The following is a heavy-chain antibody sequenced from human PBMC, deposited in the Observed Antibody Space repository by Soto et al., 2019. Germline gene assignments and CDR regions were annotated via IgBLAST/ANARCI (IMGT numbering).Heavy chain of an antibody. D-gene: IGHD1-1*01. CDR2: ISGSGGST. J-gene: IGHJ3*02. CDR3: AKRIPGTDDAFDI. V-gene: IGHV3-23*01. CDR1: GFTFSSYA. Sequence: EVQLLESGGGLVQPGGSLRLSCAASGFTFSSYAMSWVRQAPGKGLEWVSAISGSGGSTYYADSVKGRFTISRDNSKNTLYLQMNRPRAEDTAVYYCAKRIPGTDDAFDIWGQGTIVTVSS.